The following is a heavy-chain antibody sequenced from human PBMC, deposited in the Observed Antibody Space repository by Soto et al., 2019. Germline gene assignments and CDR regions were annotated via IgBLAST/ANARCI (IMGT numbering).Heavy chain of an antibody. J-gene: IGHJ4*02. CDR1: GFSLSSTRMA. V-gene: IGHV2-5*02. CDR2: IYWDDDK. CDR3: AHIVVAGLGYYFDY. Sequence: QITLKESGPTLVKPTQTLTLTCTFSGFSLSSTRMAVGWIRQPPGKALEWLALIYWDDDKRYSPFLKSGLTITKDTSKNQVVLTMSNMDPVGTARYYCAHIVVAGLGYYFDYWGQGTLVTVSS. D-gene: IGHD6-19*01.